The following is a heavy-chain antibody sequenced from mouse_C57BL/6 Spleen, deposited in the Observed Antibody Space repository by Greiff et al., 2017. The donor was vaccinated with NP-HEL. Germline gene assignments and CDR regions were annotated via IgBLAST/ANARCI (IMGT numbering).Heavy chain of an antibody. D-gene: IGHD1-1*01. CDR1: GYTFTSYW. V-gene: IGHV1-59*01. CDR3: ARGISYYGSSLDY. Sequence: QVQLQQPGAELVRPGTSVKLSCKASGYTFTSYWMHWVKQRPGQGLEWIGVIDPSDSYTNYNQKFKGKATLTVDTSSSTAYMQLSSLTSEDSAVYYCARGISYYGSSLDYWGQGTTLTVSS. J-gene: IGHJ2*01. CDR2: IDPSDSYT.